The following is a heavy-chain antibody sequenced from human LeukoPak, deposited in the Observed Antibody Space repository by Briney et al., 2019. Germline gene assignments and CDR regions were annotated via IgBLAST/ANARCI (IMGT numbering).Heavy chain of an antibody. CDR3: ARDASSSWPIPDAFDI. CDR2: IYYSGST. D-gene: IGHD6-13*01. Sequence: SETLSLTCTVSGGSISSYYWSWIRQPPGKGLEWIGYIYYSGSTNYNPSLKSRVTISVDTSKNQFSLKLSSVTAADTAVYYCARDASSSWPIPDAFDIWGQGTMVTVSS. CDR1: GGSISSYY. V-gene: IGHV4-59*12. J-gene: IGHJ3*02.